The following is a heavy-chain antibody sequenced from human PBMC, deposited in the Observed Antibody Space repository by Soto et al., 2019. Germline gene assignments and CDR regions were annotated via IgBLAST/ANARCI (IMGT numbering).Heavy chain of an antibody. Sequence: VQVVESGGGLAQPGESLRLSCAASGFPFSTSWMSWVRQAPGKGLEWVANINPDGSDKRYVDPVKGRFTISRDNAENSLYLQMSSLRAEDTAVYYCASPHSGAWSFWGQGTMVTVSS. CDR3: ASPHSGAWSF. CDR1: GFPFSTSW. V-gene: IGHV3-7*01. D-gene: IGHD6-19*01. J-gene: IGHJ3*01. CDR2: INPDGSDK.